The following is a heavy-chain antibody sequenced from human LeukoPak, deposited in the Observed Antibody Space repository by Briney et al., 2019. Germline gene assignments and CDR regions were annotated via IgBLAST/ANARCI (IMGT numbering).Heavy chain of an antibody. D-gene: IGHD3-10*02. Sequence: TGGSLRLSCGASGFAFSTYAMHWVRQAPGKGLEWVSAIGFRSSDTFYADSVKGRFTISRDNPKNTLSLQMNSLTPEDTAVYSCAKEGTMYVSTWYDHWGQGTLVTVSS. J-gene: IGHJ5*02. CDR2: IGFRSSDT. V-gene: IGHV3-23*01. CDR1: GFAFSTYA. CDR3: AKEGTMYVSTWYDH.